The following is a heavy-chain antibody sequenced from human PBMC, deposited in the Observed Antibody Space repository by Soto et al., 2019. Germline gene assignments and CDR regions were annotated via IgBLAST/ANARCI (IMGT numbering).Heavy chain of an antibody. CDR1: GASISSSDW. J-gene: IGHJ4*02. CDR3: ANWKFSSGWD. CDR2: VYQSGTT. V-gene: IGHV4-4*02. Sequence: QVLLQESGPGLVKPSGTLSLTCAVSGASISSSDWWRWLRQPPGRGLEWIGEVYQSGTTNYNPSLKSRLSTSIDKSKNQFSLKMTSVTAADTAVYYCANWKFSSGWDWGQGTLVTVSS. D-gene: IGHD6-19*01.